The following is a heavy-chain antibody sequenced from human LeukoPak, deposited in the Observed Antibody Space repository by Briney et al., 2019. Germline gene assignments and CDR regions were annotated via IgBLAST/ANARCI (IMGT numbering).Heavy chain of an antibody. CDR2: IRYDGSNK. CDR3: AKGGAQV. V-gene: IGHV3-30*02. CDR1: GFTFSSYA. D-gene: IGHD1-26*01. Sequence: GALRLSCAASGFTFSSYAMHWVRQAPGKGLEWVAFIRYDGSNKYYADSVRGRFIVSRDSSKNTLYLQMNSLRVEDTAVYYCAKGGAQVGGQGTLVTVSS. J-gene: IGHJ4*02.